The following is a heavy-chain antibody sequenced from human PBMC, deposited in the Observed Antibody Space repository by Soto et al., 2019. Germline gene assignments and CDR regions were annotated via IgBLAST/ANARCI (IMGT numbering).Heavy chain of an antibody. J-gene: IGHJ4*02. CDR1: GFTFSNYA. CDR3: ARDNNGWSLDY. Sequence: QVQLVESGGGVVQPGTSLRLSCAASGFTFSNYAMHWVRQAPGKGLEWVALISFDGSIEYYADSVKGRFTISRDNSKNTLYVQMNSVRGEDTAVYYCARDNNGWSLDYWGQGTLVTVSS. V-gene: IGHV3-30-3*01. CDR2: ISFDGSIE. D-gene: IGHD6-19*01.